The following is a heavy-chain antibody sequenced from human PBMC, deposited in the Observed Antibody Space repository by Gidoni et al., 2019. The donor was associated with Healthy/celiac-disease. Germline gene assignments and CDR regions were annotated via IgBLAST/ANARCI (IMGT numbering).Heavy chain of an antibody. Sequence: EVQLVESGGGLVKPGGSLRLSCAASGFTFSSYSMNWVRQAPGTGLECVSSISSSSSYIYYADSVKRRFTISRDNAKNSLYLQMNSLRAEDTAVYYCARDSSGPTDYWGQGTLVTVSS. CDR2: ISSSSSYI. J-gene: IGHJ4*02. CDR1: GFTFSSYS. D-gene: IGHD6-19*01. CDR3: ARDSSGPTDY. V-gene: IGHV3-21*01.